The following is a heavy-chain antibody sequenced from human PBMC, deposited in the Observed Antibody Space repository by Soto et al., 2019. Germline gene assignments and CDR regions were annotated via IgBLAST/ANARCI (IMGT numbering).Heavy chain of an antibody. CDR3: ATGRSEVVPGAMDT. CDR2: IYPTGST. D-gene: IGHD2-2*01. J-gene: IGHJ5*02. CDR1: GGSFSSHY. V-gene: IGHV4-4*07. Sequence: QVQLQDSGPGLVKPSETLSISCTVSGGSFSSHYCNWVRESAGKGLEWIGRIYPTGSTTYNPSLKSRLTMSVDTSKNQFSLRLTSMTAADTAVYYCATGRSEVVPGAMDTWGQGTLVTVSS.